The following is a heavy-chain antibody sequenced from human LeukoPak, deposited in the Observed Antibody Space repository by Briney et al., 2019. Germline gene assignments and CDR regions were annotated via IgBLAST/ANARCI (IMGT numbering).Heavy chain of an antibody. CDR3: ARGYSSGWPPDY. J-gene: IGHJ4*02. CDR2: ISSSSSYI. V-gene: IGHV3-21*01. Sequence: GGSLRLSCAASGFTFSSYSMNWVRQAPGKGLEWASSISSSSSYIYYADSVKGRFTISRDNAKNSLYLQMNSLRAEDTAVYYCARGYSSGWPPDYWGQGTLVTVSS. D-gene: IGHD6-19*01. CDR1: GFTFSSYS.